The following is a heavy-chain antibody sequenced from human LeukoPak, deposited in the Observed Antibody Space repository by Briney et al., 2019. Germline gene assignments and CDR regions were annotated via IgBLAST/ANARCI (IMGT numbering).Heavy chain of an antibody. Sequence: SETLSLTCTVSGGSISSGDYYWSWIRQPPGKGLEWIGYIYYSGSTYYNPSLKSRVTISVDTSKNQFSLKLSSVTAADTAVYYCARQQRDALFGVVMGFGFDYWGQGILVTVSS. CDR1: GGSISSGDYY. J-gene: IGHJ4*02. D-gene: IGHD3-3*01. V-gene: IGHV4-30-4*08. CDR2: IYYSGST. CDR3: ARQQRDALFGVVMGFGFDY.